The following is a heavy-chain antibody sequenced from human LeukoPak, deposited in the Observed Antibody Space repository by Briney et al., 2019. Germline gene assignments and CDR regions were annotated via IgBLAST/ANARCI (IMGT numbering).Heavy chain of an antibody. CDR2: INYSGST. Sequence: SETLSLTCTVSGGSISGYYWSWIRQPPGKGLEWIGYINYSGSTNYNPSLKSRVTISVDTSKNQFSLKLSSVTAADTAVYYCATAIAVANDAFDIWGQGTMVTVSS. CDR3: ATAIAVANDAFDI. V-gene: IGHV4-59*01. J-gene: IGHJ3*02. CDR1: GGSISGYY. D-gene: IGHD6-19*01.